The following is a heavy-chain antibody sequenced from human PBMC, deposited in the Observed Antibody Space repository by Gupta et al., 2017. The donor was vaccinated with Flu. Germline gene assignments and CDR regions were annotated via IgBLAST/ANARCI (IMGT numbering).Heavy chain of an antibody. D-gene: IGHD3-10*01. CDR3: ARALSRWFGELFIYYYGMDV. Sequence: TISRDNSKNTLYLQMNSLRAEDTAVYYCARALSRWFGELFIYYYGMDVWGQGTTVTVSS. J-gene: IGHJ6*02. V-gene: IGHV3-30*07.